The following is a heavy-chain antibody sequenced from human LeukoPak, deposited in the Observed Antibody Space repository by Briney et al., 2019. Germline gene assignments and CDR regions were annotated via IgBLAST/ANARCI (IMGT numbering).Heavy chain of an antibody. D-gene: IGHD3-22*01. Sequence: SETLSLTCTVSGYSISTGYYWDWIRQPPGKGLGWIGTFYHGGSTYYNPSLKSRVTISVDTSKNQFSLKLSSVTAADTAVYYCARENWDYYDSSGYIDYWGQGILVTVSS. J-gene: IGHJ4*02. CDR2: FYHGGST. CDR3: ARENWDYYDSSGYIDY. V-gene: IGHV4-38-2*02. CDR1: GYSISTGYY.